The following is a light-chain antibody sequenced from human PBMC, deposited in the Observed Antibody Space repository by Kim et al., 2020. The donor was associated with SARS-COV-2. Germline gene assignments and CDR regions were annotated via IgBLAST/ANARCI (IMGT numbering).Light chain of an antibody. J-gene: IGLJ3*02. CDR2: GVS. CDR3: SSYASTTSLGV. V-gene: IGLV2-14*03. Sequence: QSVLTQPASVSGSPGQSITISCTGPSSDITTYNYVSWYQQHPGKAPRLIIYGVSDRPAGVSDRFSGSKSGDTASLTISGLQADDEADYYCSSYASTTSLGVFGGGTQLTVL. CDR1: SSDITTYNY.